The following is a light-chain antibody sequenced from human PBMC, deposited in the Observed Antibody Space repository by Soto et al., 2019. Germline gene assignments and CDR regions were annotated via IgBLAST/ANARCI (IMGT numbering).Light chain of an antibody. Sequence: DIQLTQYPSSLSASMGDRVAITCRSSQRIASSFTWYQQKPVTAPKRLIYGASNVQGGVPSRFSGSGAGTDFTLTIISLQPEDYATYYCQQRYGLPRTFGGGTKG. CDR2: GAS. CDR1: QRIASS. V-gene: IGKV1-39*01. CDR3: QQRYGLPRT. J-gene: IGKJ4*02.